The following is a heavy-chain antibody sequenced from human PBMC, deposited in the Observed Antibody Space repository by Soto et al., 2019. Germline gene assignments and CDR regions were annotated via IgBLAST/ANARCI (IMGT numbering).Heavy chain of an antibody. CDR2: INHFGSP. D-gene: IGHD3-3*01. CDR1: NGSFMGYY. V-gene: IGHV4-34*01. J-gene: IGHJ4*02. CDR3: ASLNGGRFLDKGDY. Sequence: QVQLHQWGAGLLKPSENLSLTCGVYNGSFMGYYWTWVRQPPGKGLEWIGEINHFGSPNYNPSLKSRVAISIDTSKHQFSLSLRSLTAADTAVYYCASLNGGRFLDKGDYWGQGILVTVSS.